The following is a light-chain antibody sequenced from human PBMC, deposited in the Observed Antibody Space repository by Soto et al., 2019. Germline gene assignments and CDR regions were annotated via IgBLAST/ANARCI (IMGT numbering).Light chain of an antibody. Sequence: QSALTQPASVSGTPGQSITISCTATSSGVGGYNYASWYQQHPCKAPNLMIYEVSNRPSGVSNRFSGSKSGNTASLTISGLQAEDEADYYCTSYTSSISDIFGTGTKVTVL. V-gene: IGLV2-14*01. CDR1: SSGVGGYNY. CDR3: TSYTSSISDI. J-gene: IGLJ1*01. CDR2: EVS.